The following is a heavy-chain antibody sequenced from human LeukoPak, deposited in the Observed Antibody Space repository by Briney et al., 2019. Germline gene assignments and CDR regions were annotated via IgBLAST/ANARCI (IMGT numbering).Heavy chain of an antibody. CDR1: GGSTSSGGYS. CDR3: ARAYYDILTGPDAFDI. Sequence: PSETLSLTCAVSGGSTSSGGYSWSWIRQPPGKGLEWIGYIYHSGSTYYNPSLKSRVTISVDRSKNQFSLKLSSVTAADTAVYYCARAYYDILTGPDAFDIWGQGTMVTVSS. CDR2: IYHSGST. D-gene: IGHD3-9*01. V-gene: IGHV4-30-2*01. J-gene: IGHJ3*02.